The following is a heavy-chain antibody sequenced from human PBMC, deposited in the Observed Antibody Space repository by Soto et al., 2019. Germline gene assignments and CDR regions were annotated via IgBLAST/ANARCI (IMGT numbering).Heavy chain of an antibody. CDR2: INGDGSST. CDR1: GFTFSNYW. Sequence: EVQLVESGGGLVQPGGSLRLSCAASGFTFSNYWMHWVRQAPGKGLVWVSRINGDGSSTTYADSVKGRFTISRDNAKNTLYLQMNSLGAEDTAVYYCAIQRFHGDYYYYYMDVWGKGTTVTVSS. J-gene: IGHJ6*03. CDR3: AIQRFHGDYYYYYMDV. D-gene: IGHD1-1*01. V-gene: IGHV3-74*03.